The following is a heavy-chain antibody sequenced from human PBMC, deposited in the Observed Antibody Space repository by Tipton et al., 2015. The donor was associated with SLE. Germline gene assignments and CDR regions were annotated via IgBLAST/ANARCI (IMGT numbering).Heavy chain of an antibody. Sequence: GSLRLSCAASGFIFGTSSMNWVRQAPGKGLEWVSFISSYGNYIYYADSVRGRFTISRDNAKNTLYLQMSSLRADDTAIYYCARDPRPPVFLEWDNHYAMDVWGLGTTVTVS. CDR3: ARDPRPPVFLEWDNHYAMDV. D-gene: IGHD3-3*01. J-gene: IGHJ6*02. CDR1: GFIFGTSS. CDR2: ISSYGNYI. V-gene: IGHV3-21*01.